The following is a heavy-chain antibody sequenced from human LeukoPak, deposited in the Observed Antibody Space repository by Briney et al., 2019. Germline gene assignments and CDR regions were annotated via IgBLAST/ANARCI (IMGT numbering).Heavy chain of an antibody. Sequence: SETLSLTCTVSGGSISSSSYYWGWIRQPPGKGLEWIGSIYYSGSTYYNPSLKSRVTISVDTSKNQFSLKLSSVTAADTAVYYCAKDHWRWLQFEVYFDYWGQGTLVTVSS. CDR3: AKDHWRWLQFEVYFDY. V-gene: IGHV4-39*07. D-gene: IGHD5-24*01. CDR2: IYYSGST. J-gene: IGHJ4*02. CDR1: GGSISSSSYY.